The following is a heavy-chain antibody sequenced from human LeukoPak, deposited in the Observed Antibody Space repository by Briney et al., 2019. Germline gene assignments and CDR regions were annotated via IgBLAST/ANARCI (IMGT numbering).Heavy chain of an antibody. CDR3: AGAVVGSGRDCFDP. J-gene: IGHJ5*02. CDR2: INSDGSST. CDR1: AFTFISYW. Sequence: PGGSLRLSCAASAFTFISYWMHWVRQAPGKGLVWVSRINSDGSSTTYADSVKGRFTISRVNAKNTLYLQMNSLRADDTAVYGCAGAVVGSGRDCFDPWGQGTLVTVSS. V-gene: IGHV3-74*01. D-gene: IGHD3-10*01.